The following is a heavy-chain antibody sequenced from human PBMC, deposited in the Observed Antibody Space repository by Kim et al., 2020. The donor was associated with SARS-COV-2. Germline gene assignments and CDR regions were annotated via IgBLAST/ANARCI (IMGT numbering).Heavy chain of an antibody. V-gene: IGHV3-23*01. CDR3: AQFMGACIPTRGRDV. CDR1: GLTFSNYA. J-gene: IGHJ6*01. D-gene: IGHD3-10*01. Sequence: GGSLRLSCVASGLTFSNYAFTWVRQAPGKGLEWVSGISGSGDVSHYADSVKGRFTISRDNSKSTLYLLMDKLRAEDTAIYYCAQFMGACIPTRGRDVW. CDR2: ISGSGDVS.